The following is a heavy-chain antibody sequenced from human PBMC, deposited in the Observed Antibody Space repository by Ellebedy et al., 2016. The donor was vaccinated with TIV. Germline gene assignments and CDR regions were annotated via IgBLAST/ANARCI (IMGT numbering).Heavy chain of an antibody. CDR1: GYTFTGYY. J-gene: IGHJ6*03. V-gene: IGHV1-2*02. CDR2: INPNSGGT. CDR3: ARVVGRARPSVVPAARGYYYYYYMDV. Sequence: ASVKVSXXASGYTFTGYYMHWVRQAPGQGLEWMGWINPNSGGTNYAQKFQGRVTMTRDTSISTAYMELSRLRSEDTAVYYCARVVGRARPSVVPAARGYYYYYYMDVWGKGTTVTVSS. D-gene: IGHD2-2*01.